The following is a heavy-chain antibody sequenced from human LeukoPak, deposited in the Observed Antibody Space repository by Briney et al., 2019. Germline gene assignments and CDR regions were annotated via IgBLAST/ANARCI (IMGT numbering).Heavy chain of an antibody. J-gene: IGHJ4*02. Sequence: SETLSLTCTVSGGSISSYYWSWIRQPPGKGLEWIGYIYYSGSTNYNPSLKSRVTISVDTSKNQFSLKLSSVTAADTAVYYCASGLAIGVGSYYFDYWGQGTLVTVSS. D-gene: IGHD3-10*01. V-gene: IGHV4-59*12. CDR3: ASGLAIGVGSYYFDY. CDR1: GGSISSYY. CDR2: IYYSGST.